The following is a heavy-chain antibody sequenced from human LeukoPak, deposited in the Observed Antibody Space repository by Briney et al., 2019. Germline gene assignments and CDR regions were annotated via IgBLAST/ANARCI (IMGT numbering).Heavy chain of an antibody. V-gene: IGHV1-8*02. Sequence: ASVKVSCKASGYTFTGYYMHWVRQAPGQGLEWMGWMNPNSGNTGYAQKFQGRVTMTRNTSISTAYMELSSLRSEDTAVCYCARGRKRAAAGYYFDYWGQGTLVTVSS. CDR3: ARGRKRAAAGYYFDY. D-gene: IGHD6-13*01. CDR1: GYTFTGYY. CDR2: MNPNSGNT. J-gene: IGHJ4*02.